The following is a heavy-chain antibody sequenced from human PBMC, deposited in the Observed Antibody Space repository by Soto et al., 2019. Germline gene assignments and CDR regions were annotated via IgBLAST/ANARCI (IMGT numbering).Heavy chain of an antibody. Sequence: GGPLRLSCFSSGCAFGTYVLHWRRQAPGQGLEWVSVISYDGRIKDYGDSVKGRFTISRDNSKNTLSLQMNSLKPEDTAVYYCATYCFNYTATSGLDYSGLQTFLTVAS. CDR2: ISYDGRIK. V-gene: IGHV3-30*03. CDR3: ATYCFNYTATSGLDY. D-gene: IGHD2-21*01. J-gene: IGHJ4*02. CDR1: GCAFGTYV.